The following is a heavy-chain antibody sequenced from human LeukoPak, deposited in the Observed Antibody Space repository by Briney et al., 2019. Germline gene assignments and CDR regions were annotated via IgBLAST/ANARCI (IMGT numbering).Heavy chain of an antibody. CDR3: AGAECGSDCYYSDY. J-gene: IGHJ4*02. CDR1: GGSMRTYY. V-gene: IGHV4-4*07. Sequence: SETLSLTCTVSGGSMRTYYWSWIRQPAGKGLEWIGRIYTSGTTNYNPSLKSRVTMSVDTSKNQFSLKLSSVTAADTAVYYCAGAECGSDCYYSDYWGQGTLVTVSS. CDR2: IYTSGTT. D-gene: IGHD2-21*01.